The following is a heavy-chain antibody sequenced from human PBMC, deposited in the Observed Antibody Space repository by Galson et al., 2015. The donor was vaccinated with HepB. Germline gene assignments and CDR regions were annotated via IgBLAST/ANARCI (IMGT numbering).Heavy chain of an antibody. V-gene: IGHV5-51*01. J-gene: IGHJ4*02. D-gene: IGHD3-10*01. CDR2: IYPGDSDT. CDR1: GYSFTSYW. CDR3: ARQGSPPLWFGELSNSYYFDY. Sequence: QSGAEVKKPGESLKISCKGSGYSFTSYWIGWVRQMPGKGLEWMGIIYPGDSDTRYSPPFQGQVTISADKSISTAYLQWSSLKASDTAMYYCARQGSPPLWFGELSNSYYFDYWGQGTLVTVSS.